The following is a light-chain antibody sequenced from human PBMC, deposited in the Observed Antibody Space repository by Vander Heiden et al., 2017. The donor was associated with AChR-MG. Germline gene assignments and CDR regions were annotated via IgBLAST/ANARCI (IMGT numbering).Light chain of an antibody. J-gene: IGKJ3*01. Sequence: DIVMTQSPLSLPVTPGEPASISCRSNQSLLHSNGYNYLDWYLQKPGQSPQLLIYLVSSRASVVPDRFSGSGSGTDFTLTISRVEAEDVGVYYCRQTLQTPGTFGHGTKVDIK. V-gene: IGKV2-28*01. CDR1: QSLLHSNGYNY. CDR3: RQTLQTPGT. CDR2: LVS.